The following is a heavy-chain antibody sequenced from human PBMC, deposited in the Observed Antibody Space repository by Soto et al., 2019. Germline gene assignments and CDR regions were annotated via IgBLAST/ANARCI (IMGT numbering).Heavy chain of an antibody. Sequence: SIRLSFAASGFIFRDYAMYWVRQAPGKGLEWVSVISGSDGTTFYADSVRGRVTSSRDNSRNMVYLQMISLRAEDTAVYYCAKVIGGSESYWGGSHYYYALDVWGQGTTVTVSS. CDR1: GFIFRDYA. V-gene: IGHV3-23*01. CDR2: ISGSDGTT. J-gene: IGHJ6*02. D-gene: IGHD3-10*01. CDR3: AKVIGGSESYWGGSHYYYALDV.